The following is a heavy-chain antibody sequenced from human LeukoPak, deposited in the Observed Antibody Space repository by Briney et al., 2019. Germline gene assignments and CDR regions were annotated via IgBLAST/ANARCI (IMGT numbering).Heavy chain of an antibody. J-gene: IGHJ6*03. CDR3: ASYCSSTSCDDMDV. D-gene: IGHD2-2*01. CDR2: INHSGST. CDR1: GGSFSGYY. V-gene: IGHV4-34*01. Sequence: SETLSLTCAVYGGSFSGYYWSWIRQPPGKGLEWIGEINHSGSTNYNPSLKSRVTISVDTSKNQFSLKLSSVTAADTAVYYCASYCSSTSCDDMDVWGKGTTVHVSS.